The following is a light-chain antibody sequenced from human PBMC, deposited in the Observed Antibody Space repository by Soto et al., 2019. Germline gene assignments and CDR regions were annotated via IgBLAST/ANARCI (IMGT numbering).Light chain of an antibody. J-gene: IGKJ4*01. CDR2: GAS. CDR3: QQYGISLT. V-gene: IGKV3-20*01. Sequence: EIVLTQSPGTLSLSPGERATLSCRASQSVSSSYLAWYQQKPGQAPRLLIYGASSRATGIPDRFSGSGSGTDFTLTISRLEPEDFAVYYCQQYGISLTLGGGTKVDIK. CDR1: QSVSSSY.